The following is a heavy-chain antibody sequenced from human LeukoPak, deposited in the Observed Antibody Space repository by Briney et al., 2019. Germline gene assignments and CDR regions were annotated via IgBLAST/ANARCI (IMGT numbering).Heavy chain of an antibody. J-gene: IGHJ4*02. CDR1: GLTVSSNY. Sequence: GGSLRLSCAASGLTVSSNYMSWVRQAPGKGLEWVSVIYSGGSTYYADSVKGRFTISRHNSKNTLYLQMNSLRAEDTAVYYCARVVGGYYVKYGYYFDYWGQGTLVTVSS. CDR2: IYSGGST. CDR3: ARVVGGYYVKYGYYFDY. V-gene: IGHV3-53*04. D-gene: IGHD3-22*01.